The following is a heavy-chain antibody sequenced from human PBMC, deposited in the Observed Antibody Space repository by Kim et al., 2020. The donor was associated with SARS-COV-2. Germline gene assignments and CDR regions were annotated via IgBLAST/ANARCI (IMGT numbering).Heavy chain of an antibody. V-gene: IGHV3-53*01. CDR3: ATSRGSNYYGIDV. CDR1: GFTVSSNY. J-gene: IGHJ6*03. D-gene: IGHD3-10*01. Sequence: GGSLRLSCAASGFTVSSNYMTWVRQAPGKGLDWVSIIYGGGSTSYADSVKGRFTISRDNSKNTLYLQMNSLRVDDTAVYYCATSRGSNYYGIDVWGKGTTVTVSS. CDR2: IYGGGST.